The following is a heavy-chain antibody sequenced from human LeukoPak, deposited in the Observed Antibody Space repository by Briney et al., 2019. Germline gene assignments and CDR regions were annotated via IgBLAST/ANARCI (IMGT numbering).Heavy chain of an antibody. V-gene: IGHV3-48*02. CDR2: ISSSSSTI. D-gene: IGHD2-2*01. J-gene: IGHJ4*02. Sequence: GGSLRLSCAASGFTFSSYSMNWVRQAPRRGLEWVSYISSSSSTIYYADSVKGRFTISRDNAKNSLYLQMNSLRDEDTAVYYCARDSPGYCSSTSCSSFDYWGQGTLVTVSS. CDR3: ARDSPGYCSSTSCSSFDY. CDR1: GFTFSSYS.